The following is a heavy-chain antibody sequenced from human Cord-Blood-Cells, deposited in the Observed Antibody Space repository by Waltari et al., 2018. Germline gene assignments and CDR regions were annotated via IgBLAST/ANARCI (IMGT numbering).Heavy chain of an antibody. J-gene: IGHJ3*02. CDR1: GGSFSGYY. Sequence: QVQLQQWGAGLLKPSETLSLTCAVYGGSFSGYYWSWIRQPPGKGLEWIGEINHSGSTNYNPSLKSRVTISVDTSKNQFSLKLSSVTAADTAVYYCARGWGYCSSTSCQNAFDIWGQGTMVTVSS. CDR3: ARGWGYCSSTSCQNAFDI. D-gene: IGHD2-2*01. V-gene: IGHV4-34*01. CDR2: INHSGST.